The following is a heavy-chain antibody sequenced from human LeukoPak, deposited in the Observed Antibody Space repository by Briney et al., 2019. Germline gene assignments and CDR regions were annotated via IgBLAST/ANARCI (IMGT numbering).Heavy chain of an antibody. V-gene: IGHV1-18*01. CDR2: ISAYNGNT. CDR1: GGTFSSYA. D-gene: IGHD2-15*01. Sequence: ASVKVSCTASGGTFSSYAISWVRQAPGQGLEWMGWISAYNGNTNYAQKLQGRVTMTTDTSTSTAYMELRSLRSDDTAVYYCARAGGYCSGGSCYERYYYYGMDVWGQGTTVTVSS. CDR3: ARAGGYCSGGSCYERYYYYGMDV. J-gene: IGHJ6*02.